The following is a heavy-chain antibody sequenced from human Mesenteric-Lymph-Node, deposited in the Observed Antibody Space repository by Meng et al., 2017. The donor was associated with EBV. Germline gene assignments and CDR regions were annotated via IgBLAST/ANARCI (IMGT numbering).Heavy chain of an antibody. Sequence: QGQLVQSWAEVKKPGASVTVSCKASGYKFITYYIHWVRQAPGQGLEWMGIINPSVGSTTYAQKFQGRVSMTSDASTSTVYMELNSLRSEDTAIYYCARATVTRNWFDPWGQGTLVTVSS. D-gene: IGHD4-11*01. CDR2: INPSVGST. V-gene: IGHV1-46*01. J-gene: IGHJ5*02. CDR1: GYKFITYY. CDR3: ARATVTRNWFDP.